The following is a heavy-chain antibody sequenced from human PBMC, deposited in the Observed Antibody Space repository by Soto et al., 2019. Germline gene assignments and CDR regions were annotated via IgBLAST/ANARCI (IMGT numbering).Heavy chain of an antibody. V-gene: IGHV1-18*01. Sequence: ASVKVSCKASGYTFTNNDINWVRQAPGQGLEWMGWINPYNGNTKYAQKFQGRVTMTTDTSTTTAYMELRSLSHDDTAVYYCARNLASVHDYWGQGSLVTVSS. D-gene: IGHD1-1*01. CDR1: GYTFTNND. J-gene: IGHJ4*02. CDR2: INPYNGNT. CDR3: ARNLASVHDY.